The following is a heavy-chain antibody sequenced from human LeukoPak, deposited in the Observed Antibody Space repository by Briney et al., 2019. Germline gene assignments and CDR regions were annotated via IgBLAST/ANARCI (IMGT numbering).Heavy chain of an antibody. CDR3: ALRYCTSTSCYPYFDY. Sequence: GGSLRLPCAPWGFTFNIYWMHWVRQAPGKGLVWVSRINNDGSSTNYADSVKGRFTTSRDNAKNTLYLQMNSLRAEDTAVYYCALRYCTSTSCYPYFDYWGQGTVVTV. CDR2: INNDGSST. J-gene: IGHJ4*02. V-gene: IGHV3-74*01. CDR1: GFTFNIYW. D-gene: IGHD2-2*01.